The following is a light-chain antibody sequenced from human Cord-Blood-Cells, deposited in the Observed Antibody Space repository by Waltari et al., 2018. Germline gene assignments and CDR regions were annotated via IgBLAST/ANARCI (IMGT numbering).Light chain of an antibody. CDR2: GNS. CDR3: QSYDSSLSGGGV. V-gene: IGLV1-40*01. Sequence: QSVLTQPPSVSGAPRQRVTISFTGSSSNIGAGYDVHWYQQLPGTAPKLLIYGNSNRPSGVPDRFSGSKSGTSASLAITGLQAEDEADYYCQSYDSSLSGGGVFGGGTKLTVL. J-gene: IGLJ3*02. CDR1: SSNIGAGYD.